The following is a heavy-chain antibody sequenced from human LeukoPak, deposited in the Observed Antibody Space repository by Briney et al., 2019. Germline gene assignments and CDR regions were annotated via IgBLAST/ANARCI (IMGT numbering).Heavy chain of an antibody. CDR1: GYTFTSYG. V-gene: IGHV1-18*01. J-gene: IGHJ3*02. D-gene: IGHD5-18*01. Sequence: ASVKVTCKASGYTFTSYGINWVGQPTGQGLEWMGWISDYNGNTNYAQKLQGRVTMTTDTSTSTACMELRSLRSDDTAVYYCARDRTSYGSRPGDDAFDIWGQGTMVTVSS. CDR2: ISDYNGNT. CDR3: ARDRTSYGSRPGDDAFDI.